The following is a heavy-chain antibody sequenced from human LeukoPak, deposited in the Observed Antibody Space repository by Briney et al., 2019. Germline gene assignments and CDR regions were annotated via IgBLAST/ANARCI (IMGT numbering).Heavy chain of an antibody. CDR2: IIPTFGTA. V-gene: IGHV1-69*13. D-gene: IGHD2-15*01. J-gene: IGHJ6*02. CDR1: GGTFSSYA. Sequence: ASVKVSCKASGGTFSSYAISWVRQAPGQGLEWMGGIIPTFGTANYAQKFQGRVTITADESTSTAYMELSSLRSEDTAVYYCARKRGGYCSGGSCYVYYYYYGMDVWGQGTTVTVSS. CDR3: ARKRGGYCSGGSCYVYYYYYGMDV.